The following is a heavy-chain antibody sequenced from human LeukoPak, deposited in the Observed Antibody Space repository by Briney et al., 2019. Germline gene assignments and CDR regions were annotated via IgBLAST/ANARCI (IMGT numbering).Heavy chain of an antibody. D-gene: IGHD6-19*01. CDR1: GCTFISYS. Sequence: GGSLRVSCAASGCTFISYSMNWVRQAPGKGLEWVSSISSSSSYIYYADSVKGRFTISRDNAKNSLYLQMNSLRAEDTAVYYCARGGVYSSGWYVDYWGQGTLVTVSS. J-gene: IGHJ4*02. V-gene: IGHV3-21*01. CDR3: ARGGVYSSGWYVDY. CDR2: ISSSSSYI.